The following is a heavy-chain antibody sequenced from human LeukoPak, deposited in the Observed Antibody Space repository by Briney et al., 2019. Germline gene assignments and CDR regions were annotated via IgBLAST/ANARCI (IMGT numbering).Heavy chain of an antibody. CDR1: GDSVSSNSAA. CDR3: ARSDYGDSYFDY. CDR2: TYYRSKWYN. D-gene: IGHD4-17*01. J-gene: IGHJ4*02. Sequence: SQTLSLTCAISGDSVSSNSAAWNWIRQSPSRGLEWLGRTYYRSKWYNDYVGSVKSRITINPDTSKNQFSLQLKSVTPADTAVYCCARSDYGDSYFDYWGQGTLVTVSS. V-gene: IGHV6-1*01.